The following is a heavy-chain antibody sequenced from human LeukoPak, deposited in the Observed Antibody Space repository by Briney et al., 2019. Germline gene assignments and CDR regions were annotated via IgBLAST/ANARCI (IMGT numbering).Heavy chain of an antibody. J-gene: IGHJ1*01. CDR2: ISAYNGNT. CDR1: GYTFTSYG. CDR3: ARAWSGQQVGENEFFQH. Sequence: ASVKVSCKASGYTFTSYGISWVRQAPGQGLEWMGWISAYNGNTNYAQKLQGRVTMTTDTSTSTAYMELRSLRSDDTAVYYCARAWSGQQVGENEFFQHWGQGTLVTVPS. V-gene: IGHV1-18*01. D-gene: IGHD3-3*01.